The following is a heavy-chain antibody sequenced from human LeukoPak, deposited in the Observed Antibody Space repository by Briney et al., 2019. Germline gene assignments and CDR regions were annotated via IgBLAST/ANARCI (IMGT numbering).Heavy chain of an antibody. CDR1: GFTFTTYW. J-gene: IGHJ4*02. CDR2: IFYSGST. Sequence: ESLRLSCAASGFTFTTYWMSWVRQPPGKGLEWIGSIFYSGSTYYNPSLKSRVTISVDPSKKQFSLKVTSVTAADTAVYYCAGSGWYGARGDYWGQGTLVTVSS. V-gene: IGHV4-59*01. CDR3: AGSGWYGARGDY. D-gene: IGHD6-19*01.